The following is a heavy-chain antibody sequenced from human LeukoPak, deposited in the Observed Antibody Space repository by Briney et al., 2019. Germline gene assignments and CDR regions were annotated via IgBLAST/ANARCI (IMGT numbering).Heavy chain of an antibody. CDR2: INPNSGGT. D-gene: IGHD3-10*01. CDR1: GYTFTGYY. CDR3: ARDVRYGSGRRMSGASFDY. J-gene: IGHJ4*02. V-gene: IGHV1-2*02. Sequence: GASVKVSCKASGYTFTGYYMHWVRQAPGQGLEWMGWINPNSGGTNYAQKFQGRVTTTRDTSISTAYMELSRLRSDDTAVYYCARDVRYGSGRRMSGASFDYWGQGTLVTVSS.